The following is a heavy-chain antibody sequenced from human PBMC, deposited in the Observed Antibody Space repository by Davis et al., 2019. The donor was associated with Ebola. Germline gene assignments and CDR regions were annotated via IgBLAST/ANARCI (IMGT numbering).Heavy chain of an antibody. D-gene: IGHD4-11*01. CDR3: ARDYRDSNPYYYYYGMDV. CDR2: IIPIFGTA. CDR1: GGTFSSYT. V-gene: IGHV1-69*13. Sequence: SVKVSCKASGGTFSSYTITWVRQAPGQGLEWMGGIIPIFGTANYAQKFQGRVTITADESTSTAYMELSSLRSEDTAVYYCARDYRDSNPYYYYYGMDVWGQGTTVTVSS. J-gene: IGHJ6*02.